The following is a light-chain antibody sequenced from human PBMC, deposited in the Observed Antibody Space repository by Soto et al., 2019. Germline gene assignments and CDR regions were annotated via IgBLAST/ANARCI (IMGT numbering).Light chain of an antibody. CDR1: SSDVGGYNY. Sequence: QSALAQPRSVSGSRGQSVTISCTGTSSDVGGYNYVSWYQQHPGKAPKLMIYDVSKRPSGVPDRFSGSKSGNTASLTISGLQAEDEADYYCCSYAGSYTLMVFGGGTKLTVL. V-gene: IGLV2-11*01. CDR3: CSYAGSYTLMV. J-gene: IGLJ2*01. CDR2: DVS.